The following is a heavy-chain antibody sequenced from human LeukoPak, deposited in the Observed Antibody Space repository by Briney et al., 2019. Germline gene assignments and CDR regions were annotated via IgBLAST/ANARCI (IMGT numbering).Heavy chain of an antibody. Sequence: SETLSFTCAVYGGSFSGYYWSWIRQPPGKGLEWIGEINHSGSTNYNPSLKSRVTISVDTSKNQFSLKLSSVTAADTALYYCARYDYGDCWFDPWGQGTLVTVSS. V-gene: IGHV4-34*01. CDR3: ARYDYGDCWFDP. J-gene: IGHJ5*02. CDR2: INHSGST. CDR1: GGSFSGYY. D-gene: IGHD4-17*01.